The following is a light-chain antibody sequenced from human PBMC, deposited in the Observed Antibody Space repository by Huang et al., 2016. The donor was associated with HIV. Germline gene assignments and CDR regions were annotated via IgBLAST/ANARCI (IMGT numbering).Light chain of an antibody. CDR1: QSISSN. V-gene: IGKV3-15*01. Sequence: EIVMTQSPATLSVSPGERATLSCRASQSISSNLAWYQQRPGQAPRLLIYGASTRATGIPARCSGSGSGTEFTLTISSLQSEDFAVYYCQQYNNWPPRRTFGQGTKVEIK. CDR3: QQYNNWPPRRT. CDR2: GAS. J-gene: IGKJ1*01.